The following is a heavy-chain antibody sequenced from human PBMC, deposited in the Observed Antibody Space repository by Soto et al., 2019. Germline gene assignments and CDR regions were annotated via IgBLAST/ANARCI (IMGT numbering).Heavy chain of an antibody. Sequence: SETLSLTCAVYGGSFSGYYWSWIRQPPGKGLEWIGEINHSGSTNYNPSLKSRVTISVDTSKNQFSLKLSSVSAADTAVYYCATGRGVRGVIITTYYYYGLDVWGQG. V-gene: IGHV4-34*01. CDR2: INHSGST. J-gene: IGHJ6*02. CDR1: GGSFSGYY. D-gene: IGHD3-10*01. CDR3: ATGRGVRGVIITTYYYYGLDV.